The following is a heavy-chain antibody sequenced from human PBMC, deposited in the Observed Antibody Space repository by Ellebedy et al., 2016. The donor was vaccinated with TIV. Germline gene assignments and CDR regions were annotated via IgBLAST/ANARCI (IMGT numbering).Heavy chain of an antibody. CDR3: AKEGLQFGPIDY. V-gene: IGHV3-21*04. Sequence: GESLKISXAASGFTFSSYSMNWVRQAPGKGLEWVSSISSSSSYIYYADSVKGRFTISRDNAKNSLYLQMNSLRAEDTAVYYCAKEGLQFGPIDYWGQGTLVTVSS. CDR2: ISSSSSYI. CDR1: GFTFSSYS. J-gene: IGHJ4*02. D-gene: IGHD5-24*01.